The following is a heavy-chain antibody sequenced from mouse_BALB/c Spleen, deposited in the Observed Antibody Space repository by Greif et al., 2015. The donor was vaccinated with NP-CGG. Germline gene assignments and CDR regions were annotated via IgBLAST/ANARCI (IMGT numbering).Heavy chain of an antibody. CDR1: GDSITSGY. V-gene: IGHV3-8*02. CDR3: ARRRDYYGSSYWYFDV. CDR2: ISYSGST. J-gene: IGHJ1*01. Sequence: EVQLQQSGPRLVKPSQTLSLTCSVTGDSITSGYWNWIRKFPGNKLEYMGYISYSGSTYYNPSLKSRISITRGTSKNQYYLQLNSVTTEDTATYYCARRRDYYGSSYWYFDVWGAGTTVTVSS. D-gene: IGHD1-1*01.